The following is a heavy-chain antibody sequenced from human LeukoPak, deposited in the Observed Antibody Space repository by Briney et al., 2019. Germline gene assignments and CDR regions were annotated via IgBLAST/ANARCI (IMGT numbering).Heavy chain of an antibody. CDR1: GFTFSSYA. CDR2: ISCSGGST. Sequence: PGGSLRLSCAASGFTFSSYAMSWVRQAPGKGLEWVSAISCSGGSTYYADSVKGRFTISRDNSKNTLYLQMNSLRAEDTAVYYCAKDPGNAVLTMVRGVIWYFDYWGQGTLVTVSS. D-gene: IGHD3-10*01. CDR3: AKDPGNAVLTMVRGVIWYFDY. J-gene: IGHJ4*02. V-gene: IGHV3-23*01.